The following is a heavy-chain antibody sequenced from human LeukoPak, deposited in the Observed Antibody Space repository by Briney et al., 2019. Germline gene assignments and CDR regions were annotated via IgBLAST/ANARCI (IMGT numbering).Heavy chain of an antibody. CDR1: GFTFKSYD. Sequence: GGSLRLSCAASGFTFKSYDMHWVRQAAGEGLEWVSAIGTAGDTYYPGSVKGRFTISRENAKNSLYLQMNSLRAGDTAVYYCARDRGYYYMDVWGKGTTVTVSS. CDR2: IGTAGDT. V-gene: IGHV3-13*01. J-gene: IGHJ6*03. CDR3: ARDRGYYYMDV.